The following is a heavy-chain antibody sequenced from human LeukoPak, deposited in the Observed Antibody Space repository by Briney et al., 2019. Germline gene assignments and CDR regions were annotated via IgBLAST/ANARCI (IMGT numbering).Heavy chain of an antibody. J-gene: IGHJ3*02. CDR2: ISGSGGST. Sequence: QPGGSLLLSCAASGFTFSSYAMSWVRQAPGKGLEWVSAISGSGGSTYYADSVKGRFTISRDNSKNTLYLQMNSLRAKDTAVYYCAWVLHDAFDIWGQGTMVTVSS. CDR1: GFTFSSYA. CDR3: AWVLHDAFDI. D-gene: IGHD2-15*01. V-gene: IGHV3-23*01.